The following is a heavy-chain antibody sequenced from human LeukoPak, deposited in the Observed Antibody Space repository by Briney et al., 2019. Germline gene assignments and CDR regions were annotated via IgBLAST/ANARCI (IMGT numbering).Heavy chain of an antibody. D-gene: IGHD2-2*02. CDR3: ARDRGADCSSTSCYNGGAFDI. CDR1: GGTFSSYA. CDR2: IIPIFGTA. V-gene: IGHV1-69*05. Sequence: GASVKVSCKASGGTFSSYAISWVRQAPGQGLEWMGGIIPIFGTANYAQKFQGRVTITTDESTSTAYMELSSLRSEDTAVYYCARDRGADCSSTSCYNGGAFDIWGQGTMVTVYS. J-gene: IGHJ3*02.